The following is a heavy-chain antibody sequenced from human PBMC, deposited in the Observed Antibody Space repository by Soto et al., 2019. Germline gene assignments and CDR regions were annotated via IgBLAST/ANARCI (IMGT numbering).Heavy chain of an antibody. Sequence: QVQLQESGPGLVKPSQTLSLTCTVSGGSISSGGYYWSWIRQHPGKGLEWIGYIYYSGSTYYNPSLKGRVTISVDTSKNQFSLKLSSVTAADTAVYYCARDRGITIFGVRSNYFDYWGQGTLVTVSS. CDR2: IYYSGST. V-gene: IGHV4-31*03. D-gene: IGHD3-3*01. CDR1: GGSISSGGYY. J-gene: IGHJ4*02. CDR3: ARDRGITIFGVRSNYFDY.